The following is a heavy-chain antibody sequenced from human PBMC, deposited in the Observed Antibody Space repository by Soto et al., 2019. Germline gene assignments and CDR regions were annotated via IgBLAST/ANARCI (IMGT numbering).Heavy chain of an antibody. J-gene: IGHJ6*02. CDR1: GGTFSTYA. CDR2: IIPIFGTA. CDR3: ARPRITMVRGVRTPYYYGMDV. D-gene: IGHD3-10*01. Sequence: SVKVSCKASGGTFSTYAISWVRQAPGQGLEWVGGIIPIFGTANYAQKFQGRVTITADESTSTAYMELSSLRSEDTAVYYCARPRITMVRGVRTPYYYGMDVWGQGTTVTV. V-gene: IGHV1-69*13.